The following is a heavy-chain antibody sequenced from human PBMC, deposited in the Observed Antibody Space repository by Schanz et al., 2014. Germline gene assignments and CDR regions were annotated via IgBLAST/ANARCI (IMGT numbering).Heavy chain of an antibody. CDR1: GFTFTNAW. D-gene: IGHD2-2*02. CDR3: TSMATIPRNWFDP. J-gene: IGHJ5*02. CDR2: IKSNTDGGTT. V-gene: IGHV3-15*01. Sequence: EVELVESGGGLVKPGGSLRLSCVVSGFTFTNAWMSWVRQAPGKGLEWVGRIKSNTDGGTTDYATPVKGRFTISRDDSKNTLYLQMNSLKSEDTAVYYCTSMATIPRNWFDPWGQGTQVIVSS.